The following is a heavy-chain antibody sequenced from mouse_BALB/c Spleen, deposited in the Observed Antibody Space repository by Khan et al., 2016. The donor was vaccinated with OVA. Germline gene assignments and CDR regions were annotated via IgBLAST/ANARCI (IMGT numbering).Heavy chain of an antibody. V-gene: IGHV9-3-1*01. D-gene: IGHD1-1*02. J-gene: IGHJ1*01. CDR3: ASGGYWYFDV. CDR2: INTYTGDP. Sequence: QIQLVQSGPELKKPGETVKISCKASGYTFTNYGMNWVKQAPGKGLKWMGWINTYTGDPTYADDFKGRFAFSLATSASTASLQINNLKNEDTATYFCASGGYWYFDVWGEGTTVTVSS. CDR1: GYTFTNYG.